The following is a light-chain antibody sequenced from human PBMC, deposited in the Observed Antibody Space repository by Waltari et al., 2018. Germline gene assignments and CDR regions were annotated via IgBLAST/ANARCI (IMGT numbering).Light chain of an antibody. CDR3: QHYVRLPAT. Sequence: EIVLTQSPGTLSVSPGERATLSCRASQSVGRTLAWYQQKPGQAPRLLIYAASNRATGIPDRFSGSGSGTDFSLTISRLEPEDFAVYYCQHYVRLPATFGQGTKVAIK. CDR2: AAS. V-gene: IGKV3-20*01. J-gene: IGKJ1*01. CDR1: QSVGRT.